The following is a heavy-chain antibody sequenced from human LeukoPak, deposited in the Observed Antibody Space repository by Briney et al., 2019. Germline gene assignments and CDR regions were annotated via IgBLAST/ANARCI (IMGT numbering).Heavy chain of an antibody. Sequence: GGSLRLSCAASGFTFSSYWMHWVRQAPGKGLVWVSRINSDGSSTSYADSVKGRFTVSRDNAKNTLYLQMNSLRAEDTAVYYCARGGRYSYASFDYWGQGTLVTVSS. CDR3: ARGGRYSYASFDY. V-gene: IGHV3-74*01. CDR2: INSDGSST. J-gene: IGHJ4*02. D-gene: IGHD5-18*01. CDR1: GFTFSSYW.